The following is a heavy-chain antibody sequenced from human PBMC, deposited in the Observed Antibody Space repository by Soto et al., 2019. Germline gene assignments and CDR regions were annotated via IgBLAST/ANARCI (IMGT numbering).Heavy chain of an antibody. J-gene: IGHJ5*01. CDR3: ARDLAGTTKDNYNCFDL. D-gene: IGHD1-7*01. V-gene: IGHV3-33*01. CDR2: IWLDGGNK. Sequence: GGSLRLSCTASGFTFSSYGMHWGRQVPGKGMEWVAFIWLDGGNKIYAESSNGQFTISRDNAKNSLYLQMNSLRAEDMAVYYCARDLAGTTKDNYNCFDLWGQGTLVTVSS. CDR1: GFTFSSYG.